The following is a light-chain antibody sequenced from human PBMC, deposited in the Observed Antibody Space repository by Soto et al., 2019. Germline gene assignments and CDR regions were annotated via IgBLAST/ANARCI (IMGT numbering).Light chain of an antibody. J-gene: IGLJ1*01. V-gene: IGLV1-44*01. Sequence: QLLLPHPPAACWTPGRRVTISCSGSNSNVGSNTVHWYQHLPGTAPKLLIYGNNQRPSGVPDRFSGSTSGTSASLAISGLRSEDESDYYCATWDDSLNGYVFGTGTKVTAL. CDR2: GNN. CDR3: ATWDDSLNGYV. CDR1: NSNVGSNT.